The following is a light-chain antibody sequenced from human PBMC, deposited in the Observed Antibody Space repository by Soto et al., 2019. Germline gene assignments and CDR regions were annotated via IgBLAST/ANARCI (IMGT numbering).Light chain of an antibody. CDR1: QSVNSN. J-gene: IGKJ1*01. CDR2: GTS. CDR3: QQCHRYLT. V-gene: IGKV3-15*01. Sequence: EIVMTQSPATLSLSPGERATLSCRASQSVNSNLAWYQQKAGQAPRLLIYGTSTRATGIPARFSGSGSGTEFTLTISSLQPDDIATYYCQQCHRYLTFGQGTKVDIK.